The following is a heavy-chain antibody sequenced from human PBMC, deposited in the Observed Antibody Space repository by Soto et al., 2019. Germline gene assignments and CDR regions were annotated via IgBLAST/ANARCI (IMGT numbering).Heavy chain of an antibody. J-gene: IGHJ4*02. V-gene: IGHV1-58*02. CDR2: IVVGSGNT. Sequence: SVKVSCKASGFTFTSSAMQWVRQARGQRLEWIGWIVVGSGNTNYAQKFQERVTITRDMSTSTAYMELSSLRSEDTAVYYCAARYSSGWYGPRFDYWGQGTLVTVSS. CDR1: GFTFTSSA. CDR3: AARYSSGWYGPRFDY. D-gene: IGHD6-19*01.